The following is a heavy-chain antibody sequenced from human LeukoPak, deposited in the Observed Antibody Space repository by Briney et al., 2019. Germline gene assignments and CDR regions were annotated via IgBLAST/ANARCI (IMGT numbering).Heavy chain of an antibody. CDR3: ARDRGGQPGAFYI. CDR1: GYTFNGYY. D-gene: IGHD1-14*01. Sequence: GASVKVSCKASGYTFNGYYMHWVRQAPGQGLEWMGWINPNSGGTNYAQRFQGRVTMTRDTSISSAYMELSRLRSDDTAVYYCARDRGGQPGAFYIWGQGTMVIVSS. CDR2: INPNSGGT. V-gene: IGHV1-2*02. J-gene: IGHJ3*02.